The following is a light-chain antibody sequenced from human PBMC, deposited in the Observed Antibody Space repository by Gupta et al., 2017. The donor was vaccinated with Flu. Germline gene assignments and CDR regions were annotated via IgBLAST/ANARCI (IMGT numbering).Light chain of an antibody. CDR3: QSYDSTNRV. CDR2: EDN. Sequence: FMLTQPHSVSESPGKTVTISCTRSSGSIASNYVQWYRQRPGSSPTTVIYEDNQRPSGVPDRFSGSIDSSSNSASLTISGLKTEDGADYYCQSYDSTNRVFGGGTKLTVL. J-gene: IGLJ3*02. CDR1: SGSIASNY. V-gene: IGLV6-57*01.